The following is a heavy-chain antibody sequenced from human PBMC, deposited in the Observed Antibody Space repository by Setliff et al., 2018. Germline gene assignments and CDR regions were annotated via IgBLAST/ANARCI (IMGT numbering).Heavy chain of an antibody. CDR1: GDPMSSRRYY. V-gene: IGHV4-61*09. CDR2: TYTSWST. J-gene: IGHJ1*01. CDR3: ASRNSDGGPEYFQH. Sequence: SETLSLTCTVSGDPMSSRRYYWAWIRQPAGKGLEWIGQTYTSWSTNYNPSLKSRVTISLDTSNNQFSLSLMSGTAAATAVYYCASRNSDGGPEYFQHWGQGALVTVSS. D-gene: IGHD1-26*01.